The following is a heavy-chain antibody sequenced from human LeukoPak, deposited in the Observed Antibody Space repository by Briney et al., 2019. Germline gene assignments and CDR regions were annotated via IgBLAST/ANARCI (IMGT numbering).Heavy chain of an antibody. CDR2: ISYDGSNK. D-gene: IGHD6-19*01. CDR1: GFTFSSYA. V-gene: IGHV3-30-3*01. J-gene: IGHJ1*01. CDR3: ARSYSSGQQYLQH. Sequence: PGGSLRLSCAASGFTFSSYAMHWVRQAPGKGLEWVAVISYDGSNKYYADSVKGRFTISRDNSKNTLYLQMNSLRAEDTAAYFCARSYSSGQQYLQHWGQGTLVTVSS.